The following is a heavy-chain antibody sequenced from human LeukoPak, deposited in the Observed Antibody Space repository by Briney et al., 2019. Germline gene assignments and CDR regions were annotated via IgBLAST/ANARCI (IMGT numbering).Heavy chain of an antibody. D-gene: IGHD5-18*01. CDR3: ASDSGYSYGHHDVFDI. Sequence: GGSLRLSCAASGFTFSSYSMNWVRQAPGKGLVWVSYISSSSSTIYYADSVKGRFTISRDNAKNSLYLQMNSLRDEDTAVYYCASDSGYSYGHHDVFDIWGQGTMVTVSS. CDR1: GFTFSSYS. CDR2: ISSSSSTI. J-gene: IGHJ3*02. V-gene: IGHV3-48*02.